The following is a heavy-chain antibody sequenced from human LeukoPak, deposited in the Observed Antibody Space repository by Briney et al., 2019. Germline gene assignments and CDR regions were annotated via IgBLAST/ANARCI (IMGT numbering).Heavy chain of an antibody. CDR3: ARSRGAIVDY. Sequence: PSQSLSLTCALSGDILSSNSAAWNWIRQSPSRGLEGLGRTYYRSKLHNDYAESVKSRITINPDTSKNQFSLQLNSVTPEDTAVYYCARSRGAIVDYWGQGTLVTVSS. V-gene: IGHV6-1*01. CDR1: GDILSSNSAA. J-gene: IGHJ4*02. CDR2: TYYRSKLHN.